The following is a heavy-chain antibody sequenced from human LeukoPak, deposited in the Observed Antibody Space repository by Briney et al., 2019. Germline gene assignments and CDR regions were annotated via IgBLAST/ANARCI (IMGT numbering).Heavy chain of an antibody. V-gene: IGHV1-3*01. D-gene: IGHD6-19*01. CDR3: ARDSDSSGWSWVY. Sequence: VASVKVSCKASGYRFTTDMYTIHWLRQAPGHRLEWMGCINAGNGNTKYSQKFQGRVTITGGTSARTVYMEVSSLVSEDTAVYYCARDSDSSGWSWVYWGQGTLVTVSS. CDR1: GYRFTTDMYT. CDR2: INAGNGNT. J-gene: IGHJ4*02.